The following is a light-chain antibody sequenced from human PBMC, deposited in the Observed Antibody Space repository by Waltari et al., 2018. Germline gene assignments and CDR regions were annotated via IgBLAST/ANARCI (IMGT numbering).Light chain of an antibody. CDR2: GAS. J-gene: IGKJ2*01. V-gene: IGKV3-20*01. Sequence: VLTQSPGTLSLSPGERATLSCRASQRLTKNYLAWYQQKPGQAPRLLIYGASSRAAGMPDRCSGSGSGTDFTLTISRLEPDDFAVYYCQQYGSSVMYTFGQGTKLEIK. CDR3: QQYGSSVMYT. CDR1: QRLTKNY.